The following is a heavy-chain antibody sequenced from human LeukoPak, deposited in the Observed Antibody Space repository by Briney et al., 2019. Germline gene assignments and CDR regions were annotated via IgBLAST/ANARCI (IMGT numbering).Heavy chain of an antibody. CDR2: ISAHNGNT. V-gene: IGHV1-18*04. J-gene: IGHJ4*02. CDR3: ARLAYGANYIDY. Sequence: ASVKVSCKASGYTFTDYYMHWVRQAPGQGLEWMGWISAHNGNTNYAQKLQGRVTMTTDTSTSTAYMEMRSLRSDDTAVYYCARLAYGANYIDYWGQGTLVTVSS. D-gene: IGHD4-17*01. CDR1: GYTFTDYY.